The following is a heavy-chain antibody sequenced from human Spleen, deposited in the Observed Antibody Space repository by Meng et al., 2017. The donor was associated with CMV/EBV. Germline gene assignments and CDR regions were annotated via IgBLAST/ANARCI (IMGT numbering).Heavy chain of an antibody. D-gene: IGHD6-13*01. V-gene: IGHV4-34*01. J-gene: IGHJ6*02. CDR3: ARGESSSWYGDYYYGMDV. Sequence: GSLRLSCAVYGGSFSGYYWSWIRQPPGKGLEWIGEINHSGSTNYNPSLKSRVTISVDTSKNQFSLKLSSVTAADTAVYYCARGESSSWYGDYYYGMDVWGQGTTVTVSS. CDR2: INHSGST. CDR1: GGSFSGYY.